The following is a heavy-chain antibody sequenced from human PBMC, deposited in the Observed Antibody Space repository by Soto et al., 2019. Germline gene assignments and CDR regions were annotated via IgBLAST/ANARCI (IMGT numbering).Heavy chain of an antibody. D-gene: IGHD3-3*01. CDR1: GGSISSYY. CDR3: ARVGITIFGVVVFDH. Sequence: SETLSPTCTVSGGSISSYYWSWIRQPPGKGLEWIGYIYYSGSTNYNPSLKSRVTISVDTSKNQFSLKLSSVTAADTAVYYCARVGITIFGVVVFDHWGQGTLVTVSS. CDR2: IYYSGST. V-gene: IGHV4-59*01. J-gene: IGHJ4*02.